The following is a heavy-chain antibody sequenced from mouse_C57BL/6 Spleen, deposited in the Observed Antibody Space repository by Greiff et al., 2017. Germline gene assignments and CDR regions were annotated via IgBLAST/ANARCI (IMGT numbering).Heavy chain of an antibody. J-gene: IGHJ3*01. V-gene: IGHV1-52*01. CDR3: ARAGSSDGFAY. Sequence: QVQLQQPGAELVRPGSSVKLSCKASGYTFTSYWMHWVKQRPIQGLEWIGNIDPSDSETHYNQKFKDKATLTVAKSSSTAYMQLSSLTSEASAVYYCARAGSSDGFAYWGQGTLVTVSA. CDR2: IDPSDSET. CDR1: GYTFTSYW.